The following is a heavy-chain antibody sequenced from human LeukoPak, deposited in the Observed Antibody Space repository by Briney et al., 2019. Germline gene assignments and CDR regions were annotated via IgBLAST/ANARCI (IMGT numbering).Heavy chain of an antibody. J-gene: IGHJ6*02. CDR1: GGSFSGYY. CDR2: INHSGSN. CDR3: ARDLYSGYGYYYYGMDV. Sequence: SETLSLTCAVYGGSFSGYYWSWIRQPPGKGLEWIGEINHSGSNNYNPSLKSRVTISVDKYKKQFSLKLSYVTAADTAVYYCARDLYSGYGYYYYGMDVWGQGTTVTVSS. D-gene: IGHD5-12*01. V-gene: IGHV4-34*01.